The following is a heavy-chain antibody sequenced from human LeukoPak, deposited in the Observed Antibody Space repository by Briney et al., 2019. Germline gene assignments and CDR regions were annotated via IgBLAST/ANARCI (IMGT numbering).Heavy chain of an antibody. CDR3: AKDFDSSGYFPDY. J-gene: IGHJ4*02. Sequence: PGGSLRLSCAASGFTFSSYGMHWVRQAPGKGLEWVAVISYDGSNKYYADSVKGRFTISRDNSKNTLYLQMNSLRAEDMAVYYCAKDFDSSGYFPDYWGQGTLVTVSS. CDR2: ISYDGSNK. V-gene: IGHV3-30*18. CDR1: GFTFSSYG. D-gene: IGHD3-22*01.